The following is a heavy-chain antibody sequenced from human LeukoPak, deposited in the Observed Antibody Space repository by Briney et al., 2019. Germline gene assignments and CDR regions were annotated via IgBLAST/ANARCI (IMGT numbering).Heavy chain of an antibody. J-gene: IGHJ4*02. CDR1: GFTFSTSS. Sequence: SLRLSYTASGFTFSTSSINWVLQAPGKRIDSLSSITSSSSYIYHADSVKGRFTISRDTAKNSLYLQMNSLRAEDTAVYYCARDGIQVWSPFDYWGQGTLVTVSS. D-gene: IGHD5-18*01. CDR3: ARDGIQVWSPFDY. V-gene: IGHV3-21*01. CDR2: ITSSSSYI.